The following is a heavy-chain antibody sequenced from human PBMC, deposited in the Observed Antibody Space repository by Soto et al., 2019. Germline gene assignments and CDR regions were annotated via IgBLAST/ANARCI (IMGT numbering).Heavy chain of an antibody. CDR2: IYYSGST. Sequence: PPEKLPHTYTVSAGFMSSSSYYGGWIRQPPGKGLEWIGSIYYSGSTYYNPSLKSRVTISVDTSKNQFSLKLSSVTAADTAVYYCERQPCFTIFRVLPRNTCVPYWGQ. CDR3: ERQPCFTIFRVLPRNTCVPY. D-gene: IGHD3-3*01. J-gene: IGHJ4*02. CDR1: AGFMSSSSYY. V-gene: IGHV4-39*01.